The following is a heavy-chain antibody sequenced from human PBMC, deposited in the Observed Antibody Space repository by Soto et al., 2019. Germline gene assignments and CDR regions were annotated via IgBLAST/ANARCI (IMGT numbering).Heavy chain of an antibody. Sequence: EVQLVESGGGLVQPGGSLKLSCAASGFTFSGSAVHWVRQASGKGLEWVGRIRSKANNYATAYAASVQGRFTIFRADLKNTAYLQMNSLKTSDTAVYYCTNPQVYYGMDVWGQGTTVTVSS. CDR3: TNPQVYYGMDV. V-gene: IGHV3-73*02. CDR2: IRSKANNYAT. J-gene: IGHJ6*02. CDR1: GFTFSGSA.